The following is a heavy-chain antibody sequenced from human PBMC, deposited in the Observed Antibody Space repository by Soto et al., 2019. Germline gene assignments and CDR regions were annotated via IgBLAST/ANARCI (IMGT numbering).Heavy chain of an antibody. D-gene: IGHD3-16*01. CDR3: AKVVWGGDAYNDC. Sequence: GWSLRLSCAASGFTFIYYAMSWVRQAPGKGLEWVSAISGSGDSTYYADSVKGRFTVSRDNSKNTLFLQMNSLRAEDTAVYYCAKVVWGGDAYNDCWGQGTVVTVSS. V-gene: IGHV3-23*01. J-gene: IGHJ4*02. CDR1: GFTFIYYA. CDR2: ISGSGDST.